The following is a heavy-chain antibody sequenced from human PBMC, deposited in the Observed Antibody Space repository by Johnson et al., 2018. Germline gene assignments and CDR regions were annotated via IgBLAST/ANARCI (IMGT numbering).Heavy chain of an antibody. V-gene: IGHV5-51*01. D-gene: IGHD3-22*01. CDR2: IYPGDSDT. CDR3: ASAPYYYDSSGYYYGYFQH. Sequence: VQLVQSGADVKKPGESLKISCTGSGYTFTSYWIGWVRQMPGKGLEWMGIIYPGDSDTRYSPSFQGQVTISADQSISTAYLQWSSLKASDTAMYYCASAPYYYDSSGYYYGYFQHWGQVTLVTVSS. CDR1: GYTFTSYW. J-gene: IGHJ1*01.